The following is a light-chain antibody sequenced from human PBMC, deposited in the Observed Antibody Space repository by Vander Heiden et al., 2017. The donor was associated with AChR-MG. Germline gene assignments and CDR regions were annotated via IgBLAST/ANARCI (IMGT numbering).Light chain of an antibody. V-gene: IGLV2-11*01. J-gene: IGLJ2*01. CDR1: SSDVGGYNY. CDR2: DVS. CDR3: CSYAGSYTLEV. Sequence: QSALTQPRSVSASPGQPVTISCTGTSSDVGGYNYVSWYQQHPGKAPKLMIYDVSKRPSGVPDRFSGSKSGNTASLTISGLQAEDEADYYCCSYAGSYTLEVFGGGTKLTVL.